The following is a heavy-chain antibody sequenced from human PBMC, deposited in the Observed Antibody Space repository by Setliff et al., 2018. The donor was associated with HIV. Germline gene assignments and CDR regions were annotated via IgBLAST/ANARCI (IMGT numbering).Heavy chain of an antibody. CDR3: ARTPEDYDQYFFDR. V-gene: IGHV4-4*09. D-gene: IGHD3-22*01. J-gene: IGHJ4*02. CDR1: GDSISTYC. CDR2: IYTSGST. Sequence: TLSLTCTVSGDSISTYCWIWIRQPPGKGLEWIGNIYTSGSTNYNPSLKSRVTISVDTSKNQFSLKLSSVTAADTAVYYCARTPEDYDQYFFDRWGQGTLVTVSS.